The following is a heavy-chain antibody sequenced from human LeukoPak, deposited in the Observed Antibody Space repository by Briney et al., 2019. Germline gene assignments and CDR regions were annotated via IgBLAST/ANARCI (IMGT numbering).Heavy chain of an antibody. CDR2: IYYSGST. CDR3: ARERVGYDILTGYYKDAFDI. Sequence: SQTLSLTCTVSGGSIGSGDYYWSWIRQPPGKGLEWIGYIYYSGSTYYNPSLKSRVTISVDTSKNQFSLKLSSVTAADTAVYYCARERVGYDILTGYYKDAFDIWGQGTMVTVSS. V-gene: IGHV4-30-4*01. CDR1: GGSIGSGDYY. D-gene: IGHD3-9*01. J-gene: IGHJ3*02.